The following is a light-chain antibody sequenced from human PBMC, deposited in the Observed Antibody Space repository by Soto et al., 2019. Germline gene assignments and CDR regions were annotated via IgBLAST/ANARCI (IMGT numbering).Light chain of an antibody. CDR3: SSYSSTTTRVV. CDR1: ISDVGGYGS. V-gene: IGLV2-14*01. CDR2: DVT. J-gene: IGLJ2*01. Sequence: QSVLTQPASVSGSPGQSITFSCTGTISDVGGYGSVSWYQQYPGKAPKLIIYDVTNRPSGVSNRFSGSKSGNTASLIISGLQPEDEADYYCSSYSSTTTRVVFGGGTKVTVL.